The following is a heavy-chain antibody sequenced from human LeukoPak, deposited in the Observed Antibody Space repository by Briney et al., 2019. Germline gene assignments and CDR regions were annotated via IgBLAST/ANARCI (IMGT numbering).Heavy chain of an antibody. CDR1: GFTLTSFD. Sequence: ASVKVSCKASGFTLTSFDINWVRQATGQGLQWVGWVHPNSGNTGYAQKFQGSVTLTRNNSISTAYMELSSLRSEDTAVYFCARGGPLRDCSGESCYDAFDIWGQGTMVTVSS. D-gene: IGHD2-15*01. J-gene: IGHJ3*02. V-gene: IGHV1-8*01. CDR3: ARGGPLRDCSGESCYDAFDI. CDR2: VHPNSGNT.